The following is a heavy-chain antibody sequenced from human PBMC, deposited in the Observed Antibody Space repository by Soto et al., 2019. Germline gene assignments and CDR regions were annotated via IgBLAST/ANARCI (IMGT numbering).Heavy chain of an antibody. CDR1: GYTFTGYF. D-gene: IGHD2-2*01. Sequence: ASVKVSCKASGYTFTGYFMHWVRQAPGQGLEWMGWINPNSGGTNSARKFQGRVTMTRDTSISTAYMELTRLRSDDTAVYYCARDGKRIAPVSAAPNAMAYWGQGTTVTVSS. J-gene: IGHJ6*02. V-gene: IGHV1-2*02. CDR2: INPNSGGT. CDR3: ARDGKRIAPVSAAPNAMAY.